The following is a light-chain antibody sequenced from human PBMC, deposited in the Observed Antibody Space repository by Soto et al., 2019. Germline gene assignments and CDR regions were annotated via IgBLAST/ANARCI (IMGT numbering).Light chain of an antibody. Sequence: QSVLTQPPSASGSPGQSVTISCTGTSSDVGGYNYVSWYQQHPGKAPKLMIYEVSKRPSGVPDRFPGSKSGNTASLTVSGLQAEDEADYYCSSYAGSNNSYVFGTGTKVTVL. J-gene: IGLJ1*01. V-gene: IGLV2-8*01. CDR2: EVS. CDR3: SSYAGSNNSYV. CDR1: SSDVGGYNY.